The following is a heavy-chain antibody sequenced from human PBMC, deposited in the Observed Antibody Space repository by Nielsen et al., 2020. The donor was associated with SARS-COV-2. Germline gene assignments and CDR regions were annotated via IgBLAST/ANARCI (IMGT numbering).Heavy chain of an antibody. V-gene: IGHV4-39*07. CDR1: GGSISSSSYY. J-gene: IGHJ4*02. Sequence: SETLSLTCTVSGGSISSSSYYWGWIRQPPGKGLEWIGSIYYSGSTYYNPSLKSRVTISVDTSKNQFSLKLSSVTAADTAVYYCARGLRYCSSTSCYPFDYWGQGTLVTVSS. D-gene: IGHD2-2*01. CDR3: ARGLRYCSSTSCYPFDY. CDR2: IYYSGST.